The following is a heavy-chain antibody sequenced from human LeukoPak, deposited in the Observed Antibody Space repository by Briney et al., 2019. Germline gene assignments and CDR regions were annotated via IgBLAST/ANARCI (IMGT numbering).Heavy chain of an antibody. CDR1: GYTFTSYG. Sequence: ASVKVSCKASGYTFTSYGISWVRQAPGQGLEWMGWISAYNGNTNYAQKLQGRVTTTTDTSTSTAYMELRSLRSDDTAVYYCARDDIAAAPYPFDYWGQGTLVTVSS. J-gene: IGHJ4*02. D-gene: IGHD6-13*01. CDR2: ISAYNGNT. CDR3: ARDDIAAAPYPFDY. V-gene: IGHV1-18*04.